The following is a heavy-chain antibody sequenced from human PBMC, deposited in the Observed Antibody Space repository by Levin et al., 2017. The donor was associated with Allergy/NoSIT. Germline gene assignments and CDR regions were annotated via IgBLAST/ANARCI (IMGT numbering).Heavy chain of an antibody. CDR1: GGSISSYY. V-gene: IGHV4-59*01. D-gene: IGHD4-17*01. J-gene: IGHJ4*02. Sequence: SSETLSLTCTVSGGSISSYYWSWIRQPPGKGLEWIGYIYYSGSTNYNPSLKSRVTISVDTSKNQFSLKLSSVTAADTAVYYCARVPDYGDRGGYWGQGTLVTVSS. CDR2: IYYSGST. CDR3: ARVPDYGDRGGY.